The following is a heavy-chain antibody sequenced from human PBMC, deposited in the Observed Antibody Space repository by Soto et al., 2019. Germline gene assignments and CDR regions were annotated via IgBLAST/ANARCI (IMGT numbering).Heavy chain of an antibody. J-gene: IGHJ4*02. V-gene: IGHV3-23*01. CDR1: GFTFTTYA. CDR3: AKYKGIIHHLTFDY. Sequence: EVQLLESGGNLVQPGGSLRLSCAASGFTFTTYAMSWVRQAPGKGLEWVSSITIDGGSTFYADSVQGRFTVSRDNSRNTLYLQMNILRAEDTAVYYCAKYKGIIHHLTFDYWGQGTLVTVSS. D-gene: IGHD1-1*01. CDR2: ITIDGGST.